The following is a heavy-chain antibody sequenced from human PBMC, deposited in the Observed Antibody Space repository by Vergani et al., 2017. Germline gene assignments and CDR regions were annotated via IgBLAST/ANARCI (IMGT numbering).Heavy chain of an antibody. CDR3: ATDLTERYSSPGGFDP. CDR1: GYTLTELS. J-gene: IGHJ5*02. Sequence: QVQLVQSGAEVKKPGASVKFSCKVSGYTLTELSMHWVRQAPGKGLEWMGGFDPEDGETIYAQKFQGRVTMTEDTSTDTAYMELSSLRSEDTAVYYCATDLTERYSSPGGFDPWGQGTLVTVSS. V-gene: IGHV1-24*01. CDR2: FDPEDGET. D-gene: IGHD6-13*01.